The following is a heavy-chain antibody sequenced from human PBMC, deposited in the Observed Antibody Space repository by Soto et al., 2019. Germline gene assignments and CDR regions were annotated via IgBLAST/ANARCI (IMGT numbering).Heavy chain of an antibody. CDR1: GGSFSGYY. Sequence: SETLSLTCAVYGGSFSGYYWSWIRQPPGKGLEWIGEINHSGSTNYNPSLKSRVTISVDTSKNQFSLKLSSVTAADTAVYYCARVLYYYVSRGYYRYFDYWGQGTLVTVSS. J-gene: IGHJ4*02. CDR3: ARVLYYYVSRGYYRYFDY. D-gene: IGHD3-22*01. V-gene: IGHV4-34*01. CDR2: INHSGST.